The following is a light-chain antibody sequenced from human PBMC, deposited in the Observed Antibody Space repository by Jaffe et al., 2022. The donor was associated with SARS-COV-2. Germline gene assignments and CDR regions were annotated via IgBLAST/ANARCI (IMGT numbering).Light chain of an antibody. CDR3: QQYYNWPRT. V-gene: IGKV3-15*01. Sequence: EIVMTQSPATLSVSPGERATLSCRASQSVSNNLAWYQQKAGQAPRLLFYGASTRATGIPARFSGSGSGTEFTLTISSLQSEDFAVYYCQQYYNWPRTFGQGTKVEIK. CDR1: QSVSNN. CDR2: GAS. J-gene: IGKJ1*01.